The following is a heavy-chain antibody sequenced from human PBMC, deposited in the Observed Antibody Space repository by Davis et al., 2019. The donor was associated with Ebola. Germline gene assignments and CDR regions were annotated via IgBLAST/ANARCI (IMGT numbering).Heavy chain of an antibody. V-gene: IGHV3-30-3*01. J-gene: IGHJ4*02. CDR2: ISYDGSNK. Sequence: GGSLRLSCAASGFTFSSYAMHWVRQAPGKGLEWVAVISYDGSNKYYADSVKGRFTISRDNSKNTLYLQMNSLRAEDTAVYYCAKGSNWNTGYFDYWGQGTLVTVSS. CDR3: AKGSNWNTGYFDY. D-gene: IGHD1/OR15-1a*01. CDR1: GFTFSSYA.